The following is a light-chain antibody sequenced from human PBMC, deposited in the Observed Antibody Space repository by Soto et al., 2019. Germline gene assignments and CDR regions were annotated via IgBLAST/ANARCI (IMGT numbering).Light chain of an antibody. CDR1: SSDVGGYNY. V-gene: IGLV2-8*01. CDR2: GNK. CDR3: QSYDSSLSVSYV. Sequence: QSVLTQPPSASGSPGQSVTISCTGTSSDVGGYNYVSWYQQHPGKAPKLLIYGNKNRPSGVPDRFSGSKSGTSASLAITGLQAEDEADYYCQSYDSSLSVSYVFGTGTKVTVL. J-gene: IGLJ1*01.